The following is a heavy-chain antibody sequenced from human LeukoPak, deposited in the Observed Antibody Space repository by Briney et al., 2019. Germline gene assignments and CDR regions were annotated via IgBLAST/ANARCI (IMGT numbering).Heavy chain of an antibody. Sequence: ASVKASCKASGYTFTGYYMHWVRQAPGQGLERMGWINPNSGGTNYAQKFQGRVTMTRDTSISTAYMELSRLRSDDTAVYYCARAADTAMAHFDYWGQGTLVTVSS. CDR2: INPNSGGT. J-gene: IGHJ4*02. D-gene: IGHD5-18*01. CDR1: GYTFTGYY. CDR3: ARAADTAMAHFDY. V-gene: IGHV1-2*02.